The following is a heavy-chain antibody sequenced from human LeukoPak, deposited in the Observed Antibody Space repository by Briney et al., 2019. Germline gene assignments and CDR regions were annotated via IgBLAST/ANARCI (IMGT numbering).Heavy chain of an antibody. V-gene: IGHV1-8*01. CDR1: GDTFSAYD. Sequence: ASVKVSCRVSGDTFSAYDINWVRQATGQGLEWMGWMNPKTGNTGYAQKFQGRVTMTRNTSISTAYMELSSLRSEDTAVYYCAREGSGDWGQGTLVTVSS. CDR3: AREGSGD. D-gene: IGHD7-27*01. J-gene: IGHJ4*02. CDR2: MNPKTGNT.